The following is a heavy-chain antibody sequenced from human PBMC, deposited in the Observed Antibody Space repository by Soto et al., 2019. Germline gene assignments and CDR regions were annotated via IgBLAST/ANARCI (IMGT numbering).Heavy chain of an antibody. CDR3: ARGGQYRYFDY. CDR2: ISPYNGDT. V-gene: IGHV1-18*01. J-gene: IGHJ4*02. Sequence: QVQLVQSGAEVKKPGASVKVSCTTSGYTFTLFGITWVRQAPGQGLEGMGWISPYNGDTKYAEKLEGRVTLTTDTSTATAYMDLTSLTSDDTAEYYCARGGQYRYFDYWGQGTLVTVSS. CDR1: GYTFTLFG. D-gene: IGHD2-2*02.